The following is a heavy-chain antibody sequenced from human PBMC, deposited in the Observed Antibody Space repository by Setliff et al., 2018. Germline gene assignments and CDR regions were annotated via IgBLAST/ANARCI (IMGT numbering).Heavy chain of an antibody. CDR3: ARHKSNGSGSYPSLYMDV. Sequence: SETLSLPCRVSGGSISSGNYYWGLIRQPPGEGLEWVATIYYSGSTYSNPSLKSRLIISVDAPDNQFSVKLSSVTAADTAVYYCARHKSNGSGSYPSLYMDVWGKGIMVTVSS. CDR1: GGSISSGNYY. J-gene: IGHJ6*03. D-gene: IGHD3-10*01. CDR2: IYYSGST. V-gene: IGHV4-39*01.